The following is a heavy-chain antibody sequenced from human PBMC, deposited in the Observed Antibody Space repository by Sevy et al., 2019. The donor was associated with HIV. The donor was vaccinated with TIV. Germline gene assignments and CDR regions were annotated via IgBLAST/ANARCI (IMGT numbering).Heavy chain of an antibody. CDR2: ILHDGSYR. CDR3: AKNRFPGGGYFSRHGLDV. V-gene: IGHV3-30*18. CDR1: GFTFSSYD. Sequence: GGSLRLSCAASGFTFSSYDMHWVRQAPGKGLEWVAIILHDGSYREYVDSVRGRFTMSRDNSKNTMYLQMNGLSIEDTAVYYCAKNRFPGGGYFSRHGLDVWGRGTTVTVSS. J-gene: IGHJ6*02. D-gene: IGHD3-10*01.